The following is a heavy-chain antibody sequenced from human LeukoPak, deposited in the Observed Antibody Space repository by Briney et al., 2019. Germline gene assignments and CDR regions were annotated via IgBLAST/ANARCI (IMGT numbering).Heavy chain of an antibody. CDR3: ARGTTSGSYSQYYFDY. D-gene: IGHD3-10*01. Sequence: GGSLRLSCAASGFTFSSYWMHWVRQAPGKGLEWVAVISYDGSNKYYADSVKGRFTISRDNSKNTLYLQMNSLRAEDTAVYYCARGTTSGSYSQYYFDYWGQGTLVTVSS. CDR2: ISYDGSNK. J-gene: IGHJ4*02. V-gene: IGHV3-30-3*01. CDR1: GFTFSSYW.